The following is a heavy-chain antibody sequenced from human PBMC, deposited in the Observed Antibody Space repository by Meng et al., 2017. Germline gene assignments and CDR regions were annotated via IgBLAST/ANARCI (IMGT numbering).Heavy chain of an antibody. D-gene: IGHD6-13*01. Sequence: EVHLVGSGGGLVKPGGSLRLSCVASGLRFTDAWMSWVRQAPGKGLEWVGRIERKSDGGTIYYAAPVKGRFTISRDDSKNTLYLQMDSLINEDTAVYFCATGAAAADHWGQGTQVTVSS. CDR3: ATGAAAADH. V-gene: IGHV3-15*04. CDR2: IERKSDGGTI. CDR1: GLRFTDAW. J-gene: IGHJ4*02.